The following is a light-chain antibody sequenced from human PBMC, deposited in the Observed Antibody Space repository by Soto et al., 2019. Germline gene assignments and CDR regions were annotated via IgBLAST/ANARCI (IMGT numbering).Light chain of an antibody. J-gene: IGKJ4*01. V-gene: IGKV3-11*01. CDR1: QSIGNS. Sequence: TVLTQSPATLSLSPGERTTLSCKASQSIGNSLGWFQQKPCQAPRLLIDDAFNRATGIPARFTGSGSGSDLTLTISSLEPEDFGVYYCRQRYNWPLTFGGGTKVEIK. CDR3: RQRYNWPLT. CDR2: DAF.